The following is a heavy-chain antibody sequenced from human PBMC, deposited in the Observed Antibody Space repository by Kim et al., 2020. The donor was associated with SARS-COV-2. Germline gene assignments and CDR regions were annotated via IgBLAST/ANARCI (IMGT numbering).Heavy chain of an antibody. CDR3: AKDIVVVTAIPWFDP. CDR1: GFTFSSYG. D-gene: IGHD2-21*02. CDR2: ISYDGSNK. V-gene: IGHV3-30*18. Sequence: GGSLRPSCAASGFTFSSYGMHWVRQAPGKGLEWVAVISYDGSNKYYADSVKGRFTISRDNSKNTLYLQMNSLRAEDTAVYYCAKDIVVVTAIPWFDPWG. J-gene: IGHJ5*02.